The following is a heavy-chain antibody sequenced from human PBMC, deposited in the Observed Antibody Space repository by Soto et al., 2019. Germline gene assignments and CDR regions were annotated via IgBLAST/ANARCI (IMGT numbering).Heavy chain of an antibody. CDR3: ASRNIVATNNDAFDI. J-gene: IGHJ3*02. Sequence: PGESLKISCKGSGYSFTSYWISWVRQMPGKGLEWMGRIDPSDSYTNYSPSFQGHVTISADKSISTAYLQWSSLKASDTAMYYCASRNIVATNNDAFDIWGQGTMVTVSS. CDR1: GYSFTSYW. V-gene: IGHV5-10-1*01. D-gene: IGHD5-12*01. CDR2: IDPSDSYT.